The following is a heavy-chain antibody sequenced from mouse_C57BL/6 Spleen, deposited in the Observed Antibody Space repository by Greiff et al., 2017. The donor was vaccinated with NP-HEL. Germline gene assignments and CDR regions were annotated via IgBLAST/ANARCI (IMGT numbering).Heavy chain of an antibody. CDR1: GYSFTDYW. CDR3: AKGNWDAWSLDD. D-gene: IGHD4-1*01. J-gene: IGHJ1*03. Sequence: VQLQQSGAELVKPGASVKLSCKASGYSFTDYWMNWVKQSTGQGLEWIGVINPNYGTTSYNQKFKGKATLTVDQSSSTAYMQLNSLTSEDSAVYYCAKGNWDAWSLDDWGTGTTVTVSS. CDR2: INPNYGTT. V-gene: IGHV1-39*01.